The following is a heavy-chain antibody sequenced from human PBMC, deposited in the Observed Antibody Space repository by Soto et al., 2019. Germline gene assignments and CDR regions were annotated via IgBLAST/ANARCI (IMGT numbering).Heavy chain of an antibody. CDR2: INPNSGGT. J-gene: IGHJ3*02. D-gene: IGHD6-13*01. CDR1: GYTFTGYY. V-gene: IGHV1-2*04. CDR3: ARSSSWHDAFDI. Sequence: GESLKISCKGSGYTFTGYYMHWVRQAPGQGLEWMGWINPNSGGTNYAQKFQGWVTMTRDTSISTAYMELSRLRSDDTAVYYCARSSSWHDAFDIWGQGTMVTVSS.